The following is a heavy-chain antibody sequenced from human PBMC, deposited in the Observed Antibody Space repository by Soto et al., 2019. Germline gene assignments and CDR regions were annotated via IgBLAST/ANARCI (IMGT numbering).Heavy chain of an antibody. CDR3: ARAPPDYVDLDY. J-gene: IGHJ4*01. V-gene: IGHV1-8*01. D-gene: IGHD3-10*02. CDR2: MNPNSGNT. CDR1: VYTFTSYD. Sequence: QVQLVQSGAEVKKPGASVKVSCKASVYTFTSYDLNWVRQATGQGLEWLGRMNPNSGNTGYAQKFQGRVTMTRNTSLSTAYMEVSILRSEDTAVYYCARAPPDYVDLDYWGHGPLVTVSS.